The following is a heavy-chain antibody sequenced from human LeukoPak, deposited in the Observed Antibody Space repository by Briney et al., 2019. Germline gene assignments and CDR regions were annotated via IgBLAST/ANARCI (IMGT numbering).Heavy chain of an antibody. D-gene: IGHD3-10*01. CDR3: ARDGYCSESYPSSPQPPNF. Sequence: ASVKVSCQASGGTFSSYAISWVRQAPGQGLEWMGGIIPIFGTANYAQKFQGRVTITADESTDTAYMDLSSLRSEGTAVYFCARDGYCSESYPSSPQPPNFWGQGTLVTVSS. J-gene: IGHJ4*02. CDR1: GGTFSSYA. V-gene: IGHV1-69*13. CDR2: IIPIFGTA.